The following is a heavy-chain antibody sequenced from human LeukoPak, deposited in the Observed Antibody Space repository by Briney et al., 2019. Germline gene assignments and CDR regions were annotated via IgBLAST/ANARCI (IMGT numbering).Heavy chain of an antibody. D-gene: IGHD6-13*01. Sequence: LSLTCAVYGGSFSGYYWSWIRQPPGKGLEWVSYISSSGSTIYYADSVKGRFTISRDNAKNSLYLQMNSLRAEDTAVYYCARGIAETYWGQGTLVTVSS. J-gene: IGHJ4*02. CDR3: ARGIAETY. CDR2: ISSSGSTI. V-gene: IGHV3-11*01. CDR1: GGSFSGYY.